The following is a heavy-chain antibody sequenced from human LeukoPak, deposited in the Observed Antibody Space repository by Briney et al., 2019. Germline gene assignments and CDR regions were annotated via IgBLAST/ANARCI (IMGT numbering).Heavy chain of an antibody. CDR3: ARDQFGDYFRGADY. D-gene: IGHD3-22*01. CDR1: GFSFSSHA. Sequence: GGSLRLSCAASGFSFSSHAMTWVRQAPGRGLEWVSAIRGDGATIFYGDFVKGRITVSRDNSKNTLYLQMNSLRAEDTAVYYCARDQFGDYFRGADYWGQGTRVTVSS. J-gene: IGHJ4*02. CDR2: IRGDGATI. V-gene: IGHV3-23*01.